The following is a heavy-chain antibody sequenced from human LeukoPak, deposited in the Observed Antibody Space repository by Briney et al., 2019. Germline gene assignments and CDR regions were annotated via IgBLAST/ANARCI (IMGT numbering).Heavy chain of an antibody. D-gene: IGHD3-10*01. Sequence: GGSLRLSCAASGFTFSNAWMSWVRQAPGKGLEWVGRIKSKTDGGTTDYAVPVKGRFTISRDDSKNTLFLQMNSLRAEDTAVYYCASEFRSEGFWGQGTLVTVSS. CDR3: ASEFRSEGF. V-gene: IGHV3-15*01. CDR1: GFTFSNAW. CDR2: IKSKTDGGTT. J-gene: IGHJ4*02.